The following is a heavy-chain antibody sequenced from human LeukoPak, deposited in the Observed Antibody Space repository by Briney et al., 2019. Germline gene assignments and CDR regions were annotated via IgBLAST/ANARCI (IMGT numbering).Heavy chain of an antibody. V-gene: IGHV4-59*12. J-gene: IGHJ6*03. CDR3: ARDVKTYDFWSGGYYYYYMDV. D-gene: IGHD3-3*01. Sequence: SETLSLTCTVSGGSISYYYWSWIRQPPGKGLEWIGYIYYSGSTNYNPSLKSRVTISVATSKNQFSLKLSSVTAADTAVYYCARDVKTYDFWSGGYYYYYMDVWGKGTTVTVSS. CDR2: IYYSGST. CDR1: GGSISYYY.